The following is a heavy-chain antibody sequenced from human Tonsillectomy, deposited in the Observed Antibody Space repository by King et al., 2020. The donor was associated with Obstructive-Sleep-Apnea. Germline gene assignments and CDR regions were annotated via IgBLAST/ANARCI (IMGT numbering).Heavy chain of an antibody. J-gene: IGHJ3*02. CDR1: GFTFSSYY. V-gene: IGHV3-48*04. D-gene: IGHD6-13*01. CDR3: ARSAAAGNRPDAFAI. CDR2: ISNSSSTM. Sequence: QLVQSGGGLVQPGGSLRLSCAASGFTFSSYYMNWVRQAPGKGLEWVSYISNSSSTMYYADSVKGRFTISRDNAKNSLYLQMNSLRAEDTAVYYCARSAAAGNRPDAFAIWGQGTMVTVSS.